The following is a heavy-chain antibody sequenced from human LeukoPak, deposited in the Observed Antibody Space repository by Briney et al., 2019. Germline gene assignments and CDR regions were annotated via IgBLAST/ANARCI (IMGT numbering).Heavy chain of an antibody. CDR2: IIPIFGTA. J-gene: IGHJ4*02. V-gene: IGHV1-69*05. D-gene: IGHD3-3*01. Sequence: SVKVSCKASGGTFSSYAISWVRQAPGQGLEWMGGIIPIFGTANYAQRFQGRVTITTDESTSTAYMELSSLRSEDTAVYYCARGGRNDFWSGYYDYWGQGTLVTVSS. CDR3: ARGGRNDFWSGYYDY. CDR1: GGTFSSYA.